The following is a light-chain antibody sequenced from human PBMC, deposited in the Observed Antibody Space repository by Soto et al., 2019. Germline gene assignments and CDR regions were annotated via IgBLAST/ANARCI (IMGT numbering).Light chain of an antibody. V-gene: IGLV2-8*01. CDR1: SSDVGGYHY. CDR3: SSYAVNNNYV. CDR2: EVT. J-gene: IGLJ1*01. Sequence: SALTQPPSASGSPGQSVTISCTGTSSDVGGYHYVSWYQQHPGKAPKLIISEVTQRPSGVPDRFSGSKSGNTASLTVSGLQADDEADYYCSSYAVNNNYVFGSGTKLTVL.